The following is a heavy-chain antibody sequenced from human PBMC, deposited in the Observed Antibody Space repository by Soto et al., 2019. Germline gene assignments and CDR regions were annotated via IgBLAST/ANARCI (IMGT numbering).Heavy chain of an antibody. CDR1: GYSFSTYS. CDR2: IHSGDSNA. D-gene: IGHD3-22*01. Sequence: GESLKISCKGSGYSFSTYSIGWVRQMPGKGLEWMGNIHSGDSNARYSPSFQGQVTISVDRSISTAYLQWSSLKASDTALYYCATWRSSYWFDYWGQGXLVTVYS. CDR3: ATWRSSYWFDY. J-gene: IGHJ4*02. V-gene: IGHV5-51*01.